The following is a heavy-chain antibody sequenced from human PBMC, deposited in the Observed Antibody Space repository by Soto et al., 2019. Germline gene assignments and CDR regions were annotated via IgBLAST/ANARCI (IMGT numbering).Heavy chain of an antibody. CDR2: IYYSGTT. D-gene: IGHD2-2*01. CDR3: ARLHRYSISSRCPGHHAMDV. J-gene: IGHJ6*02. V-gene: IGHV4-39*07. CDR1: SASISSSSYT. Sequence: QLQLQESGPGLVKPSETLSLTCTVSSASISSSSYTWGWIRQPPGKGLEWIGSIYYSGTTYYNPSLNSRVTVSADTSRDQFSLKRPSVPAADTAVYSRARLHRYSISSRCPGHHAMDVWGQGTTVTVSS.